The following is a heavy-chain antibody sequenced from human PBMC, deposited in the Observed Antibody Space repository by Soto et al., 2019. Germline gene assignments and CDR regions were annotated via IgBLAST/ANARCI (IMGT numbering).Heavy chain of an antibody. J-gene: IGHJ6*02. CDR3: AEADIVVVPAATHYYYYGMDV. D-gene: IGHD2-2*01. CDR2: IIPIFGTA. CDR1: GGTFSSYA. Sequence: ASVKVSCKASGGTFSSYAISWVRQAPGQGLEWMGGIIPIFGTANYAQKFQGRVTITADKSTSTAYMELSSLRSEDTAVYYCAEADIVVVPAATHYYYYGMDVWGQGTTGTVSS. V-gene: IGHV1-69*06.